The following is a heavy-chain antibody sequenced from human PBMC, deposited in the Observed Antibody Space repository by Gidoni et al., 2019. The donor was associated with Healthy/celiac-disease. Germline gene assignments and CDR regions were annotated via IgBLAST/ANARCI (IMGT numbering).Heavy chain of an antibody. V-gene: IGHV3-21*01. Sequence: EVPLVESGGGLVKPGGSLRLSCAASGFTFRSYSLNWLRQAPGKGLEWVSSISSSSSYIYYADSVKGRFTISRDNAKNSLYLQMNSLRAEDTAVYYCARDLLRQDYYDSSGYYQRPPFDYWGQGTLVTVSS. D-gene: IGHD3-22*01. CDR1: GFTFRSYS. J-gene: IGHJ4*02. CDR3: ARDLLRQDYYDSSGYYQRPPFDY. CDR2: ISSSSSYI.